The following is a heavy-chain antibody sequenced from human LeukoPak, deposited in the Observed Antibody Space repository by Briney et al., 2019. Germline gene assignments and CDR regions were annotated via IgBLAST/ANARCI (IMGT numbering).Heavy chain of an antibody. D-gene: IGHD6-19*01. V-gene: IGHV3-11*03. CDR2: ISSSGTYT. CDR3: ARTFSRGPGGHFDY. CDR1: GLSYSDNY. Sequence: GGSLRLSCAASGLSYSDNYMSWIRQAPGKGLEWVSYISSSGTYTNYADSVKGRFTISKDNAKNSLFLQMNSLRAEDTAVYYCARTFSRGPGGHFDYWGQGTLVTVSS. J-gene: IGHJ4*02.